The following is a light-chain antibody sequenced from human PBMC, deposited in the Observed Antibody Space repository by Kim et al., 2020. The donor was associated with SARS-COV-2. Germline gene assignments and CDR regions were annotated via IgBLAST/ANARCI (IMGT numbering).Light chain of an antibody. J-gene: IGKJ4*01. V-gene: IGKV3-20*01. CDR3: QQFGSSSA. CDR1: QSVSNAY. CDR2: GAS. Sequence: LSPGERATLSCRASQSVSNAYLAWYQQKPGQAPRLLIYGASSRATGIPDRFSGSGSVTDFTLTISRLEPEDFAVYYCQQFGSSSAFGGGTKVEI.